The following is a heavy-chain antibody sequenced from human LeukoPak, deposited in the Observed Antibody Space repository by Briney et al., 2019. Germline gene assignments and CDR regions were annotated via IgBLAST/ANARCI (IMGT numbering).Heavy chain of an antibody. J-gene: IGHJ4*02. CDR2: ISSSGSTI. V-gene: IGHV3-48*03. D-gene: IGHD5-24*01. Sequence: PGGSLRLSCAASGFTFSNYEMNWVRQAPGKGLEWVSYISSSGSTIYYADSVKGRFTISRDNAKNSLYLQMNSLRAEDTAVYYCARDLSWDGNVYFDDWGQGTLVTVSS. CDR1: GFTFSNYE. CDR3: ARDLSWDGNVYFDD.